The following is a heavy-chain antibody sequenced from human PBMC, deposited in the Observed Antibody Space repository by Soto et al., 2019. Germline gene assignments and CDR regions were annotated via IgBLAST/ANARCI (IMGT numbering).Heavy chain of an antibody. Sequence: QVQLVESGGGVVQPGRSLRLSCAASGFSFGSHGMHWVRQAPGKGLEWVAIIWYDGSHQYYADSVKGRFTISRDNSKNTVSLQMDSLRAEDTAVYYCAKDLGSSIAGYGVQPGHFAYWGQGTLVTVSS. CDR3: AKDLGSSIAGYGVQPGHFAY. CDR2: IWYDGSHQ. D-gene: IGHD2-8*01. CDR1: GFSFGSHG. J-gene: IGHJ4*02. V-gene: IGHV3-33*03.